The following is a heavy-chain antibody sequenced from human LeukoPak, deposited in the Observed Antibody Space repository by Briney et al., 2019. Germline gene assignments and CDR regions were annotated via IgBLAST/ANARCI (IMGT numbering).Heavy chain of an antibody. CDR1: GFTFSNAW. J-gene: IGHJ6*02. D-gene: IGHD6-13*01. V-gene: IGHV3-15*01. Sequence: GGSLRLSCAASGFTFSNAWMSWVRQAPGKGLEWVGRIKSKTDGGTTDYAAPVKGRFTISRDDSKNTLYLQMNSLKTEDTAVYYCARDRIAAAGTPYYYYYGMDVWGQGTTVTVSS. CDR3: ARDRIAAAGTPYYYYYGMDV. CDR2: IKSKTDGGTT.